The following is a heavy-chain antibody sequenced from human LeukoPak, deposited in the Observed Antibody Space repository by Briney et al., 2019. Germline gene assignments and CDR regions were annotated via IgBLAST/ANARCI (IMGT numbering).Heavy chain of an antibody. CDR3: ARGEPYSSSWFAPFDY. D-gene: IGHD6-13*01. CDR2: ISSSTGTM. V-gene: IGHV3-48*01. J-gene: IGHJ4*02. CDR1: GFTFSSYS. Sequence: PGGSLRLSCAASGFTFSSYSMNWVRQAPGKGLEWVSYISSSTGTMYYADSVKGQFTISRDNGKKSVYLQMNSLRAEDTAMYYCARGEPYSSSWFAPFDYWGQGTLVTVSS.